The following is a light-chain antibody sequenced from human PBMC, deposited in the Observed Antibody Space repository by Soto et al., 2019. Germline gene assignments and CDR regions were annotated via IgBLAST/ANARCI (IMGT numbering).Light chain of an antibody. CDR3: QSYDSSLSAYV. CDR1: SSNIGAGYA. Sequence: QSVLTQPPSVSGAPGQRVTISCTASSSNIGAGYAVHWYQQLPGTAPKLLIYGNINRPSGVPDRFSGSKSGTSASLAITGLQAEDEADYYCQSYDSSLSAYVFGTGTKVTVL. CDR2: GNI. V-gene: IGLV1-40*01. J-gene: IGLJ1*01.